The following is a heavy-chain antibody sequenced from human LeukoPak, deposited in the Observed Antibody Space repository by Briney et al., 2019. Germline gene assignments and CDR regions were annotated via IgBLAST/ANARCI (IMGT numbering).Heavy chain of an antibody. Sequence: PGRSLRLSCTASGVTLSNYAMHWVRRPPGRGLEWVAVISFDGTNNYYGDSVEGRFSVSRDNSKDTLYLQMNSLRPDDTAMYYCATDYGDYEPIDYWGQGTLVTVSS. CDR3: ATDYGDYEPIDY. D-gene: IGHD4-17*01. J-gene: IGHJ4*02. CDR2: ISFDGTNN. CDR1: GVTLSNYA. V-gene: IGHV3-30*04.